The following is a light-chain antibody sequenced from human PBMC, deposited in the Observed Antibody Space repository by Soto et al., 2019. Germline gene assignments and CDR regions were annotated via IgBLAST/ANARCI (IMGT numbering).Light chain of an antibody. V-gene: IGLV2-8*01. CDR3: SSYAGSNNII. CDR1: SSDVGGYNY. Sequence: QSALTQPRSASGSPGQAVTISCTGTSSDVGGYNYVSWYQQHPYKAPKLMIYEVSKRPSGVPDRFSGSKSGNTASLTVSGLQAEHEADYYCSSYAGSNNIIFGGGTKLTVL. CDR2: EVS. J-gene: IGLJ2*01.